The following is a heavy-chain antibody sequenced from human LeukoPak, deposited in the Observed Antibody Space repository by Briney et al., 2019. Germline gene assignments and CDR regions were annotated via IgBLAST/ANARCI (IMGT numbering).Heavy chain of an antibody. D-gene: IGHD3-22*01. CDR1: VGSIRGSY. CDR3: ARHYYDRSDSYSFDY. Sequence: PSETLSLSCTVPVGSIRGSYGCWMPDPPGGGLECSLYILSSEIINYNPSLKSPINISEDTSVNQISLKLSSVTAADKAVYYCARHYYDRSDSYSFDYWGQGTLVTVSS. CDR2: ILSSEII. J-gene: IGHJ4*02. V-gene: IGHV4-59*08.